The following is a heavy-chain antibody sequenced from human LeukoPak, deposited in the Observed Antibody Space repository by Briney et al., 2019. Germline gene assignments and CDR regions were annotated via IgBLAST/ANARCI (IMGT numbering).Heavy chain of an antibody. V-gene: IGHV4-34*01. CDR1: GGSFSGYY. Sequence: SETLSLTCAVYGGSFSGYYWSWIRQPPGKGLEWIGEINHSGSTNYNPSLKSRVTISVDTSKNQFSLKLSSVTAAGTAVYYCARLGYYYDSSGYYLDAFDIWGQGTMVTVSS. J-gene: IGHJ3*02. D-gene: IGHD3-22*01. CDR3: ARLGYYYDSSGYYLDAFDI. CDR2: INHSGST.